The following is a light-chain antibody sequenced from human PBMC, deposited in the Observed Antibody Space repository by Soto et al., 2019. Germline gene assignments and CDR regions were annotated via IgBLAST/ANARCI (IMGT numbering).Light chain of an antibody. V-gene: IGLV1-47*01. J-gene: IGLJ2*01. CDR3: ATWDDSLSGPI. Sequence: QPVLTQPPSASGTPGQRVTISCSGSSSNIGSNYVYWYQQLPGTAPKLLMYRNNQRPPGVPDRFSGSKSGTSASLAISGLRSGDEADYYCATWDDSLSGPIFGGGTKLTVL. CDR1: SSNIGSNY. CDR2: RNN.